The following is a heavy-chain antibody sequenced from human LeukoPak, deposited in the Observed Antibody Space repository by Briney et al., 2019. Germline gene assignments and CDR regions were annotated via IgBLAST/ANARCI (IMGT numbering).Heavy chain of an antibody. Sequence: ASVKVSCKASGYTFTGYYMHWVRQAPGQGLEWMGWINPNSGGTNYAQKFQGRVTMTRDTSISTAYMELSRLRSDDTAVYYCARVGAKLTSYAFDIWGQGTMVTVSS. J-gene: IGHJ3*02. V-gene: IGHV1-2*02. CDR1: GYTFTGYY. CDR3: ARVGAKLTSYAFDI. D-gene: IGHD3-16*01. CDR2: INPNSGGT.